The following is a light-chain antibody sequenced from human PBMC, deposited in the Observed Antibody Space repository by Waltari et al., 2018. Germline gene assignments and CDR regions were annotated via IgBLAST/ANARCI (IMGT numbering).Light chain of an antibody. J-gene: IGKJ1*01. V-gene: IGKV3-20*01. CDR3: QHYVRLPGT. CDR2: DSD. CDR1: PSIGKC. Sequence: DIVLTQFPGTLSLSAGERATLSCRASPSIGKCLAWYELRPGQAPGLLIYDSDIRAAGIPDRFSGSGSGTDFSLTISRLEPDDFAMYYCQHYVRLPGTFGQGTKVEIK.